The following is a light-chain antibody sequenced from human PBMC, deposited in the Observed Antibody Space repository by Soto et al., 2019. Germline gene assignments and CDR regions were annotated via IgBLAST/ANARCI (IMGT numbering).Light chain of an antibody. CDR2: DAS. V-gene: IGKV3D-15*01. J-gene: IGKJ4*02. CDR1: QSVSNH. CDR3: QKYNAWPPGT. Sequence: EIGLTQSPATLSASSGEGITLSCGASQSVSNHLAWYQHKPGQAPRLLFYDASIRATGIPARFSGGGSGTEFTLAISSLQPEDVAVYYCQKYNAWPPGTFGRGTKVEIK.